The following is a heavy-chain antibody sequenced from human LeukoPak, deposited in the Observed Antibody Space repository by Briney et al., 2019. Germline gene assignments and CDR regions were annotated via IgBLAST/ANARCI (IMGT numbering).Heavy chain of an antibody. V-gene: IGHV4-59*01. D-gene: IGHD4-23*01. CDR2: IHYSGDT. CDR1: GASIRSYF. J-gene: IGHJ4*02. CDR3: ARAPDYGGNLDY. Sequence: PSETLSLTCTVSGASIRSYFLSWIRQPPGKGLEWIGYIHYSGDTNYNPSLKSRVTISVDTSKNQFSLRLTSVTAADTAVYYCARAPDYGGNLDYWRQGTLVTVSS.